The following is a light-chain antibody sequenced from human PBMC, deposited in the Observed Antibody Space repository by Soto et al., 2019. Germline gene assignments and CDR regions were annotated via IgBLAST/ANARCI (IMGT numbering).Light chain of an antibody. V-gene: IGKV3-11*01. CDR2: EAS. CDR1: QSVRSH. J-gene: IGKJ5*01. Sequence: EVVLAQSPAALSVSPGERATLSCRGSQSVRSHLVRYQRKPGQAPRLLIYEASNRATGIPARFSGSGSGTDFTLTISSLEPEDFAVYYCQQRTNWRITFGQGTRLEIK. CDR3: QQRTNWRIT.